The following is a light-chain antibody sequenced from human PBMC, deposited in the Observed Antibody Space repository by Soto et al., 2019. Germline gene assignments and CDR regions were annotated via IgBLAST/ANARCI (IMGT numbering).Light chain of an antibody. CDR3: QQASSLSIT. CDR1: QDISSR. CDR2: GAS. J-gene: IGKJ5*01. V-gene: IGKV1-12*01. Sequence: DIQMTQSPSSVSASVGYRVIISCLASQDISSRLAWYQQRPGKAPKLLIYGASSLQSGVPSRFSGSGSGTDFTLSIGGLQPEDFGTYYCQQASSLSITFGHGTRLEIK.